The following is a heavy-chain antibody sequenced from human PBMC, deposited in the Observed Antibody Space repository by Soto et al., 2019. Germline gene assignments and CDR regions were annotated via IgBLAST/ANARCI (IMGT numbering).Heavy chain of an antibody. Sequence: SETLSLTCTVSGGSISGYSWSWLRQPPGKGLEWIGYIYNIGSTNYNPSLRSRVTMSIDTSQEQFSLKLSSVTATDTAVYYCARHVNLPLAGTGCDSWGRGTLVTVS. V-gene: IGHV4-59*08. J-gene: IGHJ4*02. CDR1: GGSISGYS. D-gene: IGHD6-19*01. CDR2: IYNIGST. CDR3: ARHVNLPLAGTGCDS.